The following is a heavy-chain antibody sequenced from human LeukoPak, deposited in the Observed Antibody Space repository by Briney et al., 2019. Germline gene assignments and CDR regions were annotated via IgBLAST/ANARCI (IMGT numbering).Heavy chain of an antibody. CDR3: ARDGRVGPYFDY. D-gene: IGHD1-26*01. Sequence: PGRSLRLSCAASGFTFSSYGMHWVRQAPGKGLEWVAVIWYDGSNKYYADSVKGRFTISRDNSKNTLYLQMNSLRAEDTAVYYCARDGRVGPYFDYWGQGTLVTVSS. J-gene: IGHJ4*02. V-gene: IGHV3-33*01. CDR2: IWYDGSNK. CDR1: GFTFSSYG.